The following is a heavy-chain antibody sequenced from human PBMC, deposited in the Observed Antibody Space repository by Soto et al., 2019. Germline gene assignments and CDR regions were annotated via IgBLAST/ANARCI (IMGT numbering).Heavy chain of an antibody. J-gene: IGHJ5*02. CDR2: IIPLFGTT. V-gene: IGHV1-69*01. Sequence: QVQLVQPGAEVRMPGSSVKVSCKASGGTFSTYPINWVRQAPGQGLEWMGGIIPLFGTTNYAQKFKGRVTITADESTSTAYMELSSLRAEDAAVYYCARGATHGSSWYFWFDPWGQGTLVTVSS. D-gene: IGHD6-13*01. CDR1: GGTFSTYP. CDR3: ARGATHGSSWYFWFDP.